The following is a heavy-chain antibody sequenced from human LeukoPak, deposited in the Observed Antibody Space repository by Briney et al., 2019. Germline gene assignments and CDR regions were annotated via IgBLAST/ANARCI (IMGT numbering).Heavy chain of an antibody. Sequence: ASVKVSCKASGYTFTSYDINWVRQATGQGLEWMGWMNPNSGNTGYAQKFQGRVTMTRNTSISTAYMELSSLRSEDTAVYYCAREGAAAAPYGMDVWGQGTTVTVSS. J-gene: IGHJ6*02. CDR3: AREGAAAAPYGMDV. V-gene: IGHV1-8*01. CDR2: MNPNSGNT. D-gene: IGHD6-13*01. CDR1: GYTFTSYD.